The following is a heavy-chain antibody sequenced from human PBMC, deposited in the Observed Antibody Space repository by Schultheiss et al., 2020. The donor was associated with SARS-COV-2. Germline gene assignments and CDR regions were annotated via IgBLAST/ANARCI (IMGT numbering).Heavy chain of an antibody. CDR3: TRGGNPLYGDYGY. CDR2: INHSGST. D-gene: IGHD4-17*01. V-gene: IGHV4-34*01. Sequence: SETLSLTCAVYGGSFSGYYWGWIRQPPGKGLEWIGEINHSGSTNYNPSLKSRVTISLHTSTDQFSLNLTSVTAADTAVYYCTRGGNPLYGDYGYWGQGTLVTVSS. CDR1: GGSFSGYY. J-gene: IGHJ4*02.